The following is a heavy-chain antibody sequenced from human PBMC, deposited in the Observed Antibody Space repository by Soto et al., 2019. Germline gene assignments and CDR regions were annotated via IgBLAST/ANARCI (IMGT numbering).Heavy chain of an antibody. CDR2: INVGKGNT. CDR1: CNTFTNYA. Sequence: GASGKGSSKACCNTFTNYAMQWGRPAPGQRLEWMGWINVGKGNTIYSQKFQDRITINRDTSASTAYMELSRLRPEDTAVYYCARLPMNRGVIGAFALWGQGTFVTVSS. D-gene: IGHD3-10*01. J-gene: IGHJ4*02. CDR3: ARLPMNRGVIGAFAL. V-gene: IGHV1-3*01.